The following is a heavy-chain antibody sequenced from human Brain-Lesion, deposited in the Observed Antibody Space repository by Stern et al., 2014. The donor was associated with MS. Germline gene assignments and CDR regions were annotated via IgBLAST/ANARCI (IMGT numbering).Heavy chain of an antibody. J-gene: IGHJ6*02. Sequence: QVQLQESGPGLVKPSQTLSLSCTVSGGSISSGGYYWSWIRQPAGKGLEWIGRIFNSGSTSYNPSLKSRVTISIATSKNQFPLRLNSMTAADTAVYYCARGRVVPGFQYYATDVWGQGTTVIVSS. V-gene: IGHV4-61*02. CDR3: ARGRVVPGFQYYATDV. CDR1: GGSISSGGYY. D-gene: IGHD2-2*01. CDR2: IFNSGST.